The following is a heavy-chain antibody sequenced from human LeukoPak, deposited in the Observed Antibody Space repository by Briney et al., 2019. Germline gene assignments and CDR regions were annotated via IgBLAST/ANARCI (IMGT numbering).Heavy chain of an antibody. CDR2: INHRGST. J-gene: IGHJ5*02. V-gene: IGHV4-34*01. Sequence: SETLSLTCAVYGGSFTDYYWSWIRQPPGKGLEWIGEINHRGSTNYNSSLKSRVTMSVDTSKNQFSLKLSSVTAADTAVYYCARDRHSSGWYGGAYNWFDPWGQGTLVTVSS. CDR1: GGSFTDYY. D-gene: IGHD6-19*01. CDR3: ARDRHSSGWYGGAYNWFDP.